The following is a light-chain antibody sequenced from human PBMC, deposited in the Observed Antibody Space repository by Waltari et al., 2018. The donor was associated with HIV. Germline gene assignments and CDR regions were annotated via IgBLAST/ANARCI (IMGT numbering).Light chain of an antibody. CDR1: SSNIGSNT. J-gene: IGLJ2*01. V-gene: IGLV1-44*01. Sequence: VLTQPPSASGTPGQRVTISCSGSSSNIGSNTVNWYQQLPGTAPNLPIFSNNQRPSGVPDRFSGSKSGTSASLAISGLQSEDEADYYCAAWDDSLNGPVFGGGTKLTVL. CDR3: AAWDDSLNGPV. CDR2: SNN.